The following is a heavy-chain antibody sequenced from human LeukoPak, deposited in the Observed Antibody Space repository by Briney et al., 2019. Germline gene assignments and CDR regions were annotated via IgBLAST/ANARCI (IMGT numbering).Heavy chain of an antibody. D-gene: IGHD1-7*01. Sequence: GTSLRLSCAASGFIFTTYGFHWVRQAPGKGLEWVAVICSDGSHKFYIDSVKGRFTISRDNSENTLYLQMSSLRVEDTAVYYCTRGQTTYYDYWGQGTLVTVSS. CDR1: GFIFTTYG. J-gene: IGHJ4*02. CDR2: ICSDGSHK. CDR3: TRGQTTYYDY. V-gene: IGHV3-33*08.